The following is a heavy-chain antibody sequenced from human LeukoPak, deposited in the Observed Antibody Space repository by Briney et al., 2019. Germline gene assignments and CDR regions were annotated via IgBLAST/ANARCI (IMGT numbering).Heavy chain of an antibody. V-gene: IGHV3-33*06. Sequence: PGGSLRLSCAASGFTFSNAWMNWVRQAPGKGLEWVAVIWYDGSNKYYADSVKGRFTISRDNSKNTLYLQMNSLRAEDTAVYYCAKDRLWFGELPPDYWGQGTLVTVSS. CDR3: AKDRLWFGELPPDY. J-gene: IGHJ4*02. CDR1: GFTFSNAW. CDR2: IWYDGSNK. D-gene: IGHD3-10*01.